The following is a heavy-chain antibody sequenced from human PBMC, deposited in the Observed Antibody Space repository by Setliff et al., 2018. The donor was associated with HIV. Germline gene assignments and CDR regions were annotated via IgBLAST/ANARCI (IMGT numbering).Heavy chain of an antibody. CDR3: ARRPSGYFAFDI. Sequence: GESLNISCKTSEYTFNTHWIGWVRRVPGKGLEWMGVIYPGDLRTRYNPSFQGQVTLSVDKSTRTAYLQWNSLRASDSAMYYCARRPSGYFAFDIWGQGTMVTVSS. CDR2: IYPGDLRT. CDR1: EYTFNTHW. V-gene: IGHV5-51*01. D-gene: IGHD3-22*01. J-gene: IGHJ3*02.